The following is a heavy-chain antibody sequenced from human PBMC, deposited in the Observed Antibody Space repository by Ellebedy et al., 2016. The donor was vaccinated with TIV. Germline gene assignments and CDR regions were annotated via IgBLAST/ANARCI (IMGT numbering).Heavy chain of an antibody. V-gene: IGHV1-3*04. D-gene: IGHD2-15*01. Sequence: ASVKVSCKATGYTFTSYGMHWVRQAPGQRLEWLGWINTGNGNTKYSQKFQGRVTITRDTSASTAYMELSSLRSEDTAVYYCARAFLLVVAATDNWFDPWGQGTLVTVSS. J-gene: IGHJ5*02. CDR2: INTGNGNT. CDR1: GYTFTSYG. CDR3: ARAFLLVVAATDNWFDP.